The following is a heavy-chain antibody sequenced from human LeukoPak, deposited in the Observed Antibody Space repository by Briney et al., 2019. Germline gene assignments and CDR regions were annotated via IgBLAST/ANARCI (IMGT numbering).Heavy chain of an antibody. CDR1: GNSLSELS. Sequence: ASVKVFCKVSGNSLSELSIQWVRQAPGKGLECMGGFDPEEAKMVYAQNFHGRVTMTEDTSTQTAYMELSGLTSDDTAVYYCTTRSGDFWSGFVNWGQGTLVTVSS. D-gene: IGHD3-3*01. CDR2: FDPEEAKM. V-gene: IGHV1-24*01. CDR3: TTRSGDFWSGFVN. J-gene: IGHJ4*02.